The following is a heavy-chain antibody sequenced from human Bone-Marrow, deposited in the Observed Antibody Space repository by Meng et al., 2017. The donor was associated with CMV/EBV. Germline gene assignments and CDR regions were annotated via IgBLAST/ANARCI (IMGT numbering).Heavy chain of an antibody. J-gene: IGHJ6*02. CDR1: GFTFSSYW. Sequence: GESLKISCAASGFTFSSYWMSWVRQAPGKGLEWVANIKQDGSEKYYVDSVKGRFTISRDNAKNSLYLQMNSLRAEDTAVYYCARDQWCSSTSCYVHYYYGMDVWGQGTTVTVSS. CDR3: ARDQWCSSTSCYVHYYYGMDV. V-gene: IGHV3-7*01. CDR2: IKQDGSEK. D-gene: IGHD2-2*01.